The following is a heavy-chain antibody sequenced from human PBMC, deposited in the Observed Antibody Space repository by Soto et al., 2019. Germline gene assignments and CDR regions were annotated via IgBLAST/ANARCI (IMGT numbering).Heavy chain of an antibody. V-gene: IGHV3-21*01. Sequence: EVQLVESGGGLVKPGGSLRLSCAASGFTFSSYSMNWVRQAPGKGLEWVSSISSSSSYIYYADSVKGRFTISRDNATNSLYLQMNSLRAEDTAVYYCARGGYCSSTSCYLRDYWGQGTLVTVSS. CDR3: ARGGYCSSTSCYLRDY. CDR2: ISSSSSYI. J-gene: IGHJ4*02. CDR1: GFTFSSYS. D-gene: IGHD2-2*01.